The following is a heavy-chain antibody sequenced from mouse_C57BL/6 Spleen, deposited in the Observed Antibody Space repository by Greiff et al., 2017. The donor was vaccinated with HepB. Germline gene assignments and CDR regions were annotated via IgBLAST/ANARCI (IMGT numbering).Heavy chain of an antibody. D-gene: IGHD2-4*01. CDR2: ISGGGGNT. Sequence: EVQGVESGGGLVKPGGSLKLSCAASGFTFSSYTMSWVRQTPEKRLEWVATISGGGGNTYYPDSVKGRFTISRDNAKNTLYLQMSSLRSEDTALYYCASYDYDDVYYYAMDYWGQGTSVTVSS. J-gene: IGHJ4*01. V-gene: IGHV5-9*01. CDR1: GFTFSSYT. CDR3: ASYDYDDVYYYAMDY.